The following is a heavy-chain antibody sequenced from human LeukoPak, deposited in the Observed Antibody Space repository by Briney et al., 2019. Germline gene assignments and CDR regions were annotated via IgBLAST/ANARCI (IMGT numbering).Heavy chain of an antibody. J-gene: IGHJ4*02. CDR3: ASGSLEFDN. CDR1: GDSVSTNIAA. D-gene: IGHD1-1*01. CDR2: TYYRSKWYN. Sequence: SQTLSLTCAISGDSVSTNIAAWNWIRQSPSRGLEWLGRTYYRSKWYNDYALSVKSRISINSDTSKNQFSLQLNSVTPEDTAVYYCASGSLEFDNWGQGTLVTVSS. V-gene: IGHV6-1*01.